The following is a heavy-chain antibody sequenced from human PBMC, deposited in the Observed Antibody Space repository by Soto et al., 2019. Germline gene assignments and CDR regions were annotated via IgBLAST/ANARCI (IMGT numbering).Heavy chain of an antibody. V-gene: IGHV3-30*18. J-gene: IGHJ4*02. CDR2: TSYDGSNK. CDR3: AKDMMGRGVIASYYFDY. Sequence: QVQLVESGGGVVQPGRSLRLSCAASGFILSTYGMHWVRQAPGKGLEWVAFTSYDGSNKYYADSVKGRFTISRDNSKNTLYLQMNSLRAEDTAVYYCAKDMMGRGVIASYYFDYWGQGTLVTVSS. D-gene: IGHD3-10*01. CDR1: GFILSTYG.